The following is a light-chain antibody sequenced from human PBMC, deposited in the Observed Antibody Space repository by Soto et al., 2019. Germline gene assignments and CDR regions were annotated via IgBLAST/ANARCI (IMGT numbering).Light chain of an antibody. CDR3: QQYGSYSPT. CDR1: QSISSW. Sequence: DIQMTQSPSTLSASVGDRVTITCRASQSISSWLAWYQQKPGKAPKLLIYDASSLESGVPSRFSGSVSGTEFTLTISSLQPDDFATYYCQQYGSYSPTFGQGTKV. CDR2: DAS. J-gene: IGKJ1*01. V-gene: IGKV1-5*01.